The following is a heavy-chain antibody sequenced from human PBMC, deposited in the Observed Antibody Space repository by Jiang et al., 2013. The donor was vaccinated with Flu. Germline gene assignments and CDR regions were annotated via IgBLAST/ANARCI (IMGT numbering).Heavy chain of an antibody. J-gene: IGHJ4*02. CDR3: AVPGNGYNPHHY. Sequence: GAEVKKPGESLRISCKGSGYSFTSYWISWVRQVPGKGLEWMGRIDPSDSYTNYSPSFQGHVTISADKSISTAYLQWSSLKASDTAMYYCAVPGNGYNPHHYWGQGTLVTVSS. D-gene: IGHD5-24*01. CDR1: GYSFTSYW. CDR2: IDPSDSYT. V-gene: IGHV5-10-1*01.